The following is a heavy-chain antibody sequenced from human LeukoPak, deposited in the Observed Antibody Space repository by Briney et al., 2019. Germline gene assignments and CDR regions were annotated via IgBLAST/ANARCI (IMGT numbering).Heavy chain of an antibody. CDR1: GYSISSGYY. CDR2: IYHSGST. J-gene: IGHJ5*02. CDR3: ARDLGPNSSGYYYTHNWFDP. D-gene: IGHD3-22*01. Sequence: SEPLSLTCAVSGYSISSGYYWGWIRQPPGKGLEWIGSIYHSGSTYYNPSLKSRVTISVDTSKNQFSLKLSSVTAADTAVYYCARDLGPNSSGYYYTHNWFDPWGQGTLVTVSS. V-gene: IGHV4-38-2*02.